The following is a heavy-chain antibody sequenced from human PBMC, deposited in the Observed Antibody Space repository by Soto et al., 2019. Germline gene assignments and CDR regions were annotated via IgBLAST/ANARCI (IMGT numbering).Heavy chain of an antibody. V-gene: IGHV1-46*03. CDR3: ALGGSYVLDY. CDR2: INPGGGST. CDR1: GYTFTSYY. J-gene: IGHJ4*02. Sequence: QVQLVHSGAEVKKPGASVKVSCKASGYTFTSYYMHWVRQAPGQGLEWMGIINPGGGSTSYAQKFQGGATMTRDTSTRTVYMELSSLRSEDTAVYYCALGGSYVLDYWGQGTLVTVSS. D-gene: IGHD3-16*01.